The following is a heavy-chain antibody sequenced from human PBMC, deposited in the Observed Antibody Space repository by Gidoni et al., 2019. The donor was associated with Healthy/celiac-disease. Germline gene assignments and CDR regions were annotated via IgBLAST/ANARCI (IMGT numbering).Heavy chain of an antibody. CDR3: ARASRSRGGFDY. J-gene: IGHJ4*02. CDR2: INHSGST. Sequence: QVQLQQWGAGLLKPSETLSLTCAVYGGSFSGYYWSWIRQPPGKGLEWIGEINHSGSTNYNPSLKSRVTISVDTSKNQFSLKLSSVTAADTAVYYCARASRSRGGFDYWGQGTLVTVSS. V-gene: IGHV4-34*01. CDR1: GGSFSGYY. D-gene: IGHD3-3*01.